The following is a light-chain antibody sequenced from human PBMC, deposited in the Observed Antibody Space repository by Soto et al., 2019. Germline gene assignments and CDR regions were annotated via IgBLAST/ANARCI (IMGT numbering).Light chain of an antibody. J-gene: IGLJ1*01. Sequence: QSVLTQPPSVSGAPGQRVPISCSGNNSNIGAGYDVHWYQHLPGTAPKLLIYGNHKRPSGVPDRFSGSRSGTSASLAITGLQAEDEADYYCQSYDSSLSGYVFGTGTKLTVL. CDR1: NSNIGAGYD. CDR3: QSYDSSLSGYV. CDR2: GNH. V-gene: IGLV1-40*01.